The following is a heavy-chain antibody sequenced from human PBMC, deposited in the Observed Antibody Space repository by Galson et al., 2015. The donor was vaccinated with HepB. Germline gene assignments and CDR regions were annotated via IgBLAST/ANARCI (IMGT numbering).Heavy chain of an antibody. V-gene: IGHV5-51*01. CDR3: VRHSTVATINRSQRTTLAGGPDF. Sequence: QSGAEVKKPGESLKISCQAFGYNFPSYWVGWVRQVAGKGLEWMGIIYPGSSNTRYSPSFRGQVTISADESISTAYLQWSSLQASDTAMYFCVRHSTVATINRSQRTTLAGGPDFWGQGTVVTVSS. J-gene: IGHJ4*02. D-gene: IGHD4-23*01. CDR2: IYPGSSNT. CDR1: GYNFPSYW.